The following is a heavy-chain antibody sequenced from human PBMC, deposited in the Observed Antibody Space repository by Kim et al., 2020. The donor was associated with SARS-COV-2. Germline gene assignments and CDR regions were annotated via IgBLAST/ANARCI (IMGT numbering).Heavy chain of an antibody. CDR2: IYHSGST. CDR1: GGSISSSNW. J-gene: IGHJ5*02. V-gene: IGHV4-4*02. CDR3: ARALWFGELRWFDP. D-gene: IGHD3-10*01. Sequence: SETLSLTCAVSGGSISSSNWWSWVRQPPGTGLEWIGEIYHSGSTNYNPSLKSRVTISVDKSKNQFSLKLSSVTAADTAVYYCARALWFGELRWFDPWGQGTLVTVSS.